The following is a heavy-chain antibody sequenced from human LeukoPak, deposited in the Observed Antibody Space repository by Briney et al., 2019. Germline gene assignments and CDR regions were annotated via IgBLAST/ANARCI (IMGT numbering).Heavy chain of an antibody. J-gene: IGHJ3*02. Sequence: GESLKISCKGSGNSFTSYWISWVRQMPGKGLELMGRIDPSDSYTNYSPSFQGHVTISADKSISTAYLQWSSLKASDTAMYYCARTVDTAMANDAFDIWGQGTMVTVSS. CDR1: GNSFTSYW. CDR2: IDPSDSYT. V-gene: IGHV5-10-1*01. D-gene: IGHD5-18*01. CDR3: ARTVDTAMANDAFDI.